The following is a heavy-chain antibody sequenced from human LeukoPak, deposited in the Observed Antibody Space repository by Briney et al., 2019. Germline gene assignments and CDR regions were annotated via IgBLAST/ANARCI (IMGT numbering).Heavy chain of an antibody. CDR2: ISYDGDHK. D-gene: IGHD1-26*01. J-gene: IGHJ4*02. CDR3: AREYYSGNYYVFDY. Sequence: PGRSLRLSCAASGFXFTDYAIHWVRQAPGKGLEWVAVISYDGDHKYYPDSVKGRFTISRDNSKNTVYLQMNSLRVEDTAVYFCAREYYSGNYYVFDYWGQGTLVTVSS. V-gene: IGHV3-30-3*01. CDR1: GFXFTDYA.